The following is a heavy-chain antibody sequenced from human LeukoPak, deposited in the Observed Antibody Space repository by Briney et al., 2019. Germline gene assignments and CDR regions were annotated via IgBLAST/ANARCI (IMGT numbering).Heavy chain of an antibody. V-gene: IGHV1-69*04. Sequence: ASVKVSCKASGGTFSSYAISWVRQGPGQGLEWVGRIIPILGIANYAQKFQGRVAITADKSTSTDYTELSSLRSADTAVYYCASTLPYCGGDCYPPPYFQHWGQGTLVTVSS. D-gene: IGHD2-21*02. CDR3: ASTLPYCGGDCYPPPYFQH. J-gene: IGHJ1*01. CDR2: IIPILGIA. CDR1: GGTFSSYA.